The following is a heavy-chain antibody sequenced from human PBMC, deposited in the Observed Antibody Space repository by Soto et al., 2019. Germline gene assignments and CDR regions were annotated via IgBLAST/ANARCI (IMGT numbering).Heavy chain of an antibody. J-gene: IGHJ5*02. CDR3: AKAIAAADP. Sequence: PGGSLRLSCAASGFTFSSYGMHWVRQAPGKGLEWVAVISYDGSNKYYADSVKGRFTISRDNSKNTLYLQMNSLRAEDTAVYYCAKAIAAADPWGQGTLVTVSS. V-gene: IGHV3-30*18. CDR1: GFTFSSYG. CDR2: ISYDGSNK. D-gene: IGHD6-13*01.